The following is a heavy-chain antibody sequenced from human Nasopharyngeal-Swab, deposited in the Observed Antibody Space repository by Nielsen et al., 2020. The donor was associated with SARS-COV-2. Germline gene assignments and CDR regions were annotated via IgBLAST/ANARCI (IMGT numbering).Heavy chain of an antibody. CDR1: GGSISSYY. D-gene: IGHD3-22*01. J-gene: IGHJ6*03. CDR2: IYYSGST. Sequence: SETLSLTCTVSGGSISSYYWSWIRQPPGKGLEWIGYIYYSGSTNYNPSLKSRVTISVDTSKNQFSLKLSSVTAADTAVYYCARDYHYDSSGYYRIDYYYYMDVWGKGTTVTVSS. CDR3: ARDYHYDSSGYYRIDYYYYMDV. V-gene: IGHV4-59*01.